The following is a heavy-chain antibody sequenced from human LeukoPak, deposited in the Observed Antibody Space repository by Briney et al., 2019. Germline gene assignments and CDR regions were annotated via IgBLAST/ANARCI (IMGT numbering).Heavy chain of an antibody. Sequence: SVKVSCKTSGGTFSSSAITWVRQAPGQGLEWMGRIIPVLNITTYAQKFQGRVTITADTSTSTVYMELSSLRSEETAVYYCAKDQGLTAPPPYGLDVWDQGTTVIVTS. V-gene: IGHV1-69*04. J-gene: IGHJ6*02. CDR1: GGTFSSSA. CDR3: AKDQGLTAPPPYGLDV. D-gene: IGHD5-18*01. CDR2: IIPVLNIT.